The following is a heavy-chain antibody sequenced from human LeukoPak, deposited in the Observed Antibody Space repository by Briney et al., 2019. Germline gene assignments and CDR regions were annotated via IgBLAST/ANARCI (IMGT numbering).Heavy chain of an antibody. J-gene: IGHJ3*02. CDR3: ARDGIGAFDI. D-gene: IGHD1-26*01. CDR2: IYYSGST. V-gene: IGHV4-59*01. Sequence: SETLSLTCTVSGGSISSYYWSWIRQPPGKGLEWIGYIYYSGSTNYNPSLKSRVTISVDTSKNQFSLKLSSVTAADTAVYYCARDGIGAFDIWGQGTMVTASS. CDR1: GGSISSYY.